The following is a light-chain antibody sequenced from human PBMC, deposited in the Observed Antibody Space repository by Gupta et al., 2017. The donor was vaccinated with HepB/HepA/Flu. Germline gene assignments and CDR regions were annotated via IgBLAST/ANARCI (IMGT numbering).Light chain of an antibody. CDR2: GAS. V-gene: IGKV3-15*01. CDR3: QQYNNWPPLT. CDR1: QSVSSN. J-gene: IGKJ4*01. Sequence: DIVMKQSPATLSVSPGESATLSCRASQSVSSNLAWYQQKPGQAPRLLIYGASTRATGIPARFSGSGSGKEFTLTISSLQSEDFAVYYCQQYNNWPPLTFGGGTKVEIK.